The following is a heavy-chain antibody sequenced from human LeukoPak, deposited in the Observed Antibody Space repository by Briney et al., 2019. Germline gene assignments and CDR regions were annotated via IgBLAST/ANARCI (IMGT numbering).Heavy chain of an antibody. D-gene: IGHD2-21*02. CDR2: TWYSGNDE. CDR3: AREVGKTAVDAFDI. Sequence: GGSLRLSCTASGFIFSSHAMHWVRQAPGKGLEWVAITWYSGNDEYYAASVKGRRTISRDNSRNTLYLQMNSLRPEDTAVYYCAREVGKTAVDAFDIWGQGTLVTVSS. J-gene: IGHJ3*02. V-gene: IGHV3-33*08. CDR1: GFIFSSHA.